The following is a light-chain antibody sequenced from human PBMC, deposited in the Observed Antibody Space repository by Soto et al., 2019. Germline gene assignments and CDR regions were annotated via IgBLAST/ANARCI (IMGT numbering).Light chain of an antibody. CDR2: DAS. CDR3: QQYDNLPGYT. CDR1: QDIGNN. V-gene: IGKV1-33*01. J-gene: IGKJ2*01. Sequence: DIQMTQSPSSLSASVGDRATITCQASQDIGNNLNWYQQKPGKAPNLLIYDASNLETGVRSRFSGGGSDRDFTFTISTLQPEDIATYYCQQYDNLPGYTFGQGTKLEIK.